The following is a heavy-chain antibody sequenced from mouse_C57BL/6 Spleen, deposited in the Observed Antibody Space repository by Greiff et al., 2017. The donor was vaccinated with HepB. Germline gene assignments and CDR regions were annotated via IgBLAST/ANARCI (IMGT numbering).Heavy chain of an antibody. Sequence: VQRVESGAELVRPGASVTLSCKASGYTFTDYEMHWVKQTPVHGLEWIGAIDPETGGTAYNQKFKGKAILTADKSSSTAYMELRSLTSEDSAVYYCTRDYYGMEYFDVWGTGTTVTVSS. CDR1: GYTFTDYE. J-gene: IGHJ1*03. V-gene: IGHV1-15*01. CDR2: IDPETGGT. D-gene: IGHD1-1*01. CDR3: TRDYYGMEYFDV.